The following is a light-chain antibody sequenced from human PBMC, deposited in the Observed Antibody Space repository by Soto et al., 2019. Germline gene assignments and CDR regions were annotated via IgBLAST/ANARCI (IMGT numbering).Light chain of an antibody. Sequence: DIQMTQAPSTLSASVGDRVTITCLASQSISSWLAWYQQKPGKAPKLLIYDAYRLDSGVTTRFSGSEYGTEFPLTIIRLQTDDVATCYRQQYYSNSYTFGQGTKLEIK. V-gene: IGKV1-5*01. CDR1: QSISSW. CDR2: DAY. J-gene: IGKJ2*01. CDR3: QQYYSNSYT.